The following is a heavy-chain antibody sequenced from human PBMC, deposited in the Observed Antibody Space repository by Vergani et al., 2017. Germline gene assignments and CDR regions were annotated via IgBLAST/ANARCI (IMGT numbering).Heavy chain of an antibody. CDR3: ASTSLYYGSGAIGY. Sequence: QVQLQESGPGLVKPSQTLSLTCTVSGGSISSGSYYWSWIRQPAGKGLEWIGRIYTSGSTNYNPSLKSRVTISVDTSKNQFSLKLSSVTAADPAVYYCASTSLYYGSGAIGYWGQGTLVTVSS. V-gene: IGHV4-61*02. CDR2: IYTSGST. CDR1: GGSISSGSYY. D-gene: IGHD3-10*01. J-gene: IGHJ4*02.